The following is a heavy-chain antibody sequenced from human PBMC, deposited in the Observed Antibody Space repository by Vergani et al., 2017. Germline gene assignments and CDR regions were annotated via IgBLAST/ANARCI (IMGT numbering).Heavy chain of an antibody. Sequence: EVQLVESGGGLVQPGGSLRLSCAASGFTFSSYSMNWVRQAPGKGLGWVSYISSSSSTIYYADSVKGRFTISRDNAKNSLYLQMNSLRAEDTAVYYCARDDPWGYYYESSGSTGEMDVWGKGTTGTVSS. J-gene: IGHJ6*04. D-gene: IGHD3-22*01. CDR1: GFTFSSYS. CDR3: ARDDPWGYYYESSGSTGEMDV. V-gene: IGHV3-48*01. CDR2: ISSSSSTI.